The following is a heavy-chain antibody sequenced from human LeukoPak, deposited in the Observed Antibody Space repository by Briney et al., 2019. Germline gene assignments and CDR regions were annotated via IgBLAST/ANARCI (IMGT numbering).Heavy chain of an antibody. Sequence: GGSLRLSCVGSGFSLNEYGIHWVRQAPGKGLEWVAVVSYDGGHKYYADSVKGRFTISRDTSSDTVSLQMNSLGVEDTAVYYCARDRINMMVLGHDSGLDFWGQGTLVTVSS. D-gene: IGHD3-22*01. J-gene: IGHJ4*02. CDR2: VSYDGGHK. V-gene: IGHV3-30*03. CDR1: GFSLNEYG. CDR3: ARDRINMMVLGHDSGLDF.